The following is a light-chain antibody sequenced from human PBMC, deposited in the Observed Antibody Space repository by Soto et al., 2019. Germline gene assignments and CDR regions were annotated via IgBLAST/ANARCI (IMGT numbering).Light chain of an antibody. CDR1: QSISTW. V-gene: IGKV1-5*01. CDR3: QQRVNWPPT. CDR2: DAS. J-gene: IGKJ4*01. Sequence: DIQMTQSPSTLSASVGDRVTITCRASQSISTWLAWYQQKPGKAPNLLISDASSLESGVPSRFSGSGSGTDFTLIISNLEPEDFAVYYCQQRVNWPPTFGGGTKVEI.